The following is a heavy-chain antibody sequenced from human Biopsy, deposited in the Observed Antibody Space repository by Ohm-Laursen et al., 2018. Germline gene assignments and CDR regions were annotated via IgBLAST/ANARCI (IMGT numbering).Heavy chain of an antibody. CDR3: ARLYRLDDYWNDDPPDAFDV. D-gene: IGHD3-3*01. V-gene: IGHV4-59*01. CDR2: ISGRGAT. Sequence: SETLSLTCTVPGGSIRSDYWSWIRQSPRKGLEWIGHISGRGATNYNPSLRGRVTISVDTSKNQFSLKLSSVTAADTAVFFCARLYRLDDYWNDDPPDAFDVWGQETMVTVSS. J-gene: IGHJ3*01. CDR1: GGSIRSDY.